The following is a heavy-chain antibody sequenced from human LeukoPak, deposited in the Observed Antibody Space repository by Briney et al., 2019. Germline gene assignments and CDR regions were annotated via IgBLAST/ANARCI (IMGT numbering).Heavy chain of an antibody. V-gene: IGHV1-8*01. D-gene: IGHD3-9*01. CDR3: ARDLTSDDILTGYYRGPDAFDI. J-gene: IGHJ3*02. Sequence: ASVKVSCKASGYTFTSYDINWVRQATGQGLEWMGWMNPNSGNTGYAQKFQGRVTMTRNTSISTAYMELSSLRSEDTAVYYCARDLTSDDILTGYYRGPDAFDIWGQGTMVTVSS. CDR1: GYTFTSYD. CDR2: MNPNSGNT.